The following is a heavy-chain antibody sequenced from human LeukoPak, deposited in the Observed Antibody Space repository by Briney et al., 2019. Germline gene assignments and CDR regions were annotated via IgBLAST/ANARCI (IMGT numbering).Heavy chain of an antibody. CDR1: GYSFTSYW. Sequence: GESLKISCKGSGYSFTSYWIGWVRQMPGKGLEWMGIIYPGDSDTRYSPSFQGQVTISADKSISTAYLQWSSLKASDTATYYCARLGYGGNSDPAEDYYYYMDVWGKGTTVTVSS. J-gene: IGHJ6*03. CDR2: IYPGDSDT. D-gene: IGHD4-23*01. CDR3: ARLGYGGNSDPAEDYYYYMDV. V-gene: IGHV5-51*01.